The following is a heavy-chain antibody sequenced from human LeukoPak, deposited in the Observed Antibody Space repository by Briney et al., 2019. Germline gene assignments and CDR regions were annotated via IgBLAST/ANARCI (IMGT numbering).Heavy chain of an antibody. CDR1: KFTFTNAW. V-gene: IGHV3-15*01. Sequence: GSLRLSCAASKFTFTNAWMSWVRQAPGKGLEWVGRIKSKTDGETTDYAAPVKGRFTISRDDSKRTLYLQMNSLKTEDTAVYYCTTANAVPLPDYWGQGTLVIVSS. J-gene: IGHJ4*02. CDR3: TTANAVPLPDY. CDR2: IKSKTDGETT. D-gene: IGHD6-19*01.